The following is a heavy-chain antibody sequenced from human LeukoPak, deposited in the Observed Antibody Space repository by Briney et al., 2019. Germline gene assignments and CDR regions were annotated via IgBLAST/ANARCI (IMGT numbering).Heavy chain of an antibody. Sequence: GRSLRLSCAASGFTFSSYWMSWVRQAPGKGLEWVANIKQDGGEKYYVDSVKGRFTISRDNAKNSLYLQMNSLRAEDTAVYYCAREGHIAVAGPGAFDIWGQGTMVTVSS. V-gene: IGHV3-7*01. D-gene: IGHD6-19*01. CDR3: AREGHIAVAGPGAFDI. CDR1: GFTFSSYW. J-gene: IGHJ3*02. CDR2: IKQDGGEK.